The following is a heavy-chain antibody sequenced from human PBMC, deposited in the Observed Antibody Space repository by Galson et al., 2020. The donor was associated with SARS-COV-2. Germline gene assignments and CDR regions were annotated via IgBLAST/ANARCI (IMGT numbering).Heavy chain of an antibody. Sequence: GGSLRLSCAASGFTFSTSYMSWVRQAPGKGLEWLSYIGGSSDVIKYADSVKGRFTISRDNAKNLLYLQMNSLRDEDTAVYYCAGWYIRFCGQGTLVTVSS. J-gene: IGHJ4*02. D-gene: IGHD6-19*01. CDR1: GFTFSTSY. V-gene: IGHV3-48*02. CDR3: AGWYIRF. CDR2: IGGSSDVI.